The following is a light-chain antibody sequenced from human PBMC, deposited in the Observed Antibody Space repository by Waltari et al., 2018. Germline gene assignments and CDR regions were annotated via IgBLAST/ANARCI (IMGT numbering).Light chain of an antibody. CDR1: SSNLGSGYD. CDR3: QSYDNSLGEAV. Sequence: QSVLTQPPSVSGAPGQTISISCTGGSSNLGSGYDVHWYQQLPGTAPKLLIYEHTKRPSGFPDRFSGSKSDTSASLAISGLQAEDEADYYCQSYDNSLGEAVFGGGTKLTVL. CDR2: EHT. V-gene: IGLV1-40*01. J-gene: IGLJ3*02.